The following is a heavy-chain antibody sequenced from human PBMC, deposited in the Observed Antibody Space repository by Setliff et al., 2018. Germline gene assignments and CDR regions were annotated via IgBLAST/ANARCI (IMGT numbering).Heavy chain of an antibody. Sequence: SVKVSCKASGDTFNTYTLSWVRQAPGQGLEWMGGIIPLLETVKYAQKFQGRLTITADKSTSTGNMERSSLTSEDTAMYFCARIGASNWGSRGYNWLDPWGQGTLVTVSS. CDR3: ARIGASNWGSRGYNWLDP. V-gene: IGHV1-69*06. J-gene: IGHJ5*02. CDR2: IIPLLETV. CDR1: GDTFNTYT. D-gene: IGHD3-16*01.